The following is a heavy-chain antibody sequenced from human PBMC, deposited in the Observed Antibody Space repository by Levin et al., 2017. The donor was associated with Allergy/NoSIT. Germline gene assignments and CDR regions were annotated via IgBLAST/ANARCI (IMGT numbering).Heavy chain of an antibody. V-gene: IGHV3-30-3*01. D-gene: IGHD1-1*01. CDR3: VREIAEEGT. CDR1: GFTFSNYA. Sequence: GESLKISCAASGFTFSNYAMHWVRLAPGKGLEWVGVISDDGSSEFYIDSVKGRFTISRDNSKNRLYLQMDSLRAEDTALYYCVREIAEEGTWGQGTLVIVSS. J-gene: IGHJ4*02. CDR2: ISDDGSSE.